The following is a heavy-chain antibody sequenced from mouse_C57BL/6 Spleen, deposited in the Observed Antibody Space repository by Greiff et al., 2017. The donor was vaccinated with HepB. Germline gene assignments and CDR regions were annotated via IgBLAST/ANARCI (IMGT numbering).Heavy chain of an antibody. CDR1: GYTFTDYE. Sequence: VQLQQSGAELVRPGASVTLSCKASGYTFTDYEMHWVKQTPVHGLEWIGAIDPETGGTAYNQKFKGKAILTADKSSSTAYMELRSLTSEDSAVYYCTRTKAYYSNYCDYWGQGTTLTVSS. D-gene: IGHD2-5*01. CDR2: IDPETGGT. V-gene: IGHV1-15*01. CDR3: TRTKAYYSNYCDY. J-gene: IGHJ2*01.